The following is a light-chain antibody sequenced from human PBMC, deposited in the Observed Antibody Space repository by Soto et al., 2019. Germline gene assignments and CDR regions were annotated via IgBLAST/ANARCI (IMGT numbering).Light chain of an antibody. V-gene: IGKV3-20*01. Sequence: EIVLTQSPGTLSLSPGERATLSCRASQSVSSSYLAWYQQKPGQAPRLLIYGASSRATGIPDRFSGSGSGTDLTITISRLEPEDVEVYDCQQYGSSPITFGQGTRLEIK. CDR3: QQYGSSPIT. CDR1: QSVSSSY. J-gene: IGKJ5*01. CDR2: GAS.